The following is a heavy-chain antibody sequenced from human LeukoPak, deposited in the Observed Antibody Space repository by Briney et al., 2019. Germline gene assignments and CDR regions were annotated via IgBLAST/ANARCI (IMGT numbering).Heavy chain of an antibody. D-gene: IGHD1-1*01. CDR3: AREDVTATLPWNWFDP. CDR2: IYYTGTT. CDR1: GGSIGSHY. Sequence: SETLSLTCTHSGGSIGSHYWTWIRQPPGKGLEWIGYIYYTGTTNYNPSFESRRTISVDTSKNQFSLKLRSVTAADTAVYYCAREDVTATLPWNWFDPWGQGTLVTVSS. V-gene: IGHV4-59*11. J-gene: IGHJ5*02.